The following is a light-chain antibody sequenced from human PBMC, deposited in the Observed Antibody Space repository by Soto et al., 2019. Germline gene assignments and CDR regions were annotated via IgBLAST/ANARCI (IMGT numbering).Light chain of an antibody. CDR1: RDDISAYDY. Sequence: QSALTQPASVSGSPGQSITISCAGTRDDISAYDYVSWYQQHPGNAPKLLVYEVTNRPSGVSDRFSGSKSGNTASLTISGLQAEDEADYYCNSYTNSSAVVFGGGTKLTVL. CDR3: NSYTNSSAVV. CDR2: EVT. J-gene: IGLJ2*01. V-gene: IGLV2-14*01.